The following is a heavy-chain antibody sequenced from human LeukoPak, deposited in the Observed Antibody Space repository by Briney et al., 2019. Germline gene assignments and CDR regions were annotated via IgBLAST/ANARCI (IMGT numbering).Heavy chain of an antibody. CDR1: GFTFSHYA. D-gene: IGHD4-17*01. V-gene: IGHV3-23*01. J-gene: IGHJ6*02. Sequence: GGLRLSCAASGFTFSHYAMHWVRQAPGKGLEWVSAISGSGGSTYYADSVKGRFTISRDNSKNTLYLQMNSLRAEDTAVYYCAKDTYGDYDGDYYYYGMDVWGQGTTVTVSS. CDR2: ISGSGGST. CDR3: AKDTYGDYDGDYYYYGMDV.